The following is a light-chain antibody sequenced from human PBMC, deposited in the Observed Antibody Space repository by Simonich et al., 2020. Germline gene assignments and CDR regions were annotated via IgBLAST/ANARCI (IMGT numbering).Light chain of an antibody. Sequence: SYELTQPPSVSVSPGQTARITCSGDALPKKYAYWYQQKSGQAPVLVIYEDSKRPSVIPERFSGSSSGTMATFTISGAQVEDEADYYCYSTDSSGNHRVFGGGTKLTVL. V-gene: IGLV3-10*01. CDR3: YSTDSSGNHRV. J-gene: IGLJ3*02. CDR1: ALPKKY. CDR2: EDS.